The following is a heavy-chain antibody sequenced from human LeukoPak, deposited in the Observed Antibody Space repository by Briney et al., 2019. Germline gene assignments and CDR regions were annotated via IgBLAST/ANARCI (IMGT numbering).Heavy chain of an antibody. V-gene: IGHV3-21*01. CDR1: GFTFSSYS. CDR3: AAQPRGTTVTTHDY. D-gene: IGHD4-17*01. J-gene: IGHJ4*02. Sequence: GGSLRLSCAASGFTFSSYSMNWVRQAPGKGLEWVSSISSSSSYIYYADSVKGRFTIFRDNAKNSLYLQMNSLRAEDTAVYYCAAQPRGTTVTTHDYWGQGTLVTVSS. CDR2: ISSSSSYI.